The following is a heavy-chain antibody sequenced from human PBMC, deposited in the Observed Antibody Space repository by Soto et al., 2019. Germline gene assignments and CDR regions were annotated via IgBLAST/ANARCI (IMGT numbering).Heavy chain of an antibody. CDR3: AKDLSKAKDIVVVVAATMRTTLDY. CDR2: IIPILGIA. J-gene: IGHJ4*02. V-gene: IGHV1-69*04. D-gene: IGHD2-15*01. CDR1: GGTFSSYT. Sequence: SVKVSCKASGGTFSSYTISWVRQAPGQGLEWMGRIIPILGIANYAQKFQGRVTITADKSTSTAYMELSSLRSEDTAVYYCAKDLSKAKDIVVVVAATMRTTLDYWGQGTLVTVSS.